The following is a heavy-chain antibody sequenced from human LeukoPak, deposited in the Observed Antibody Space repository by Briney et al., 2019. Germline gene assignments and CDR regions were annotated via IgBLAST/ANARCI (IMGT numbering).Heavy chain of an antibody. D-gene: IGHD2-2*01. CDR2: IYYSGST. Sequence: SETLSLTCTVSGGSISSYYWSWIRQPPGKGLEWIGYIYYSGSTNYNPSLKSRVTISVDTSKNQFSLKLSSVTAADTAVYYCARSRVPGNHGFWGQGTMVTVSS. CDR1: GGSISSYY. V-gene: IGHV4-59*01. J-gene: IGHJ3*01. CDR3: ARSRVPGNHGF.